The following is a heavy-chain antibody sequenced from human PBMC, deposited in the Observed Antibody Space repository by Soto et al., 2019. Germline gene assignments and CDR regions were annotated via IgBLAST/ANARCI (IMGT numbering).Heavy chain of an antibody. J-gene: IGHJ2*01. D-gene: IGHD2-2*01. V-gene: IGHV4-31*03. CDR2: IYYSGST. Sequence: PSGTLSLTCTVSGGSISSGGYYWSWIRQHPGKGLEWIGYIYYSGSTYYNPSLKSRVTISVDTSKNQFSLKLSSVTAADTAVYYCARSPYCSSTSCYGRVDWYFDLWGRGTLVTVSS. CDR1: GGSISSGGYY. CDR3: ARSPYCSSTSCYGRVDWYFDL.